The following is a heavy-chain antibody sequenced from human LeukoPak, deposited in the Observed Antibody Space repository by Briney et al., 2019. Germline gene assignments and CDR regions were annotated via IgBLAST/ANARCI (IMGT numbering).Heavy chain of an antibody. V-gene: IGHV3-7*01. CDR3: ARDVWTGVAVSDY. CDR2: IKEDGSIQ. J-gene: IGHJ4*02. Sequence: GGSLRLSCVASGFTFSSYWMTWVRQAPGKGLEWLANIKEDGSIQYYLDSVRGRFTISRDNAKTSVYLQLNSLRADDTAVYYCARDVWTGVAVSDYWGQGTLVTVST. CDR1: GFTFSSYW. D-gene: IGHD6-19*01.